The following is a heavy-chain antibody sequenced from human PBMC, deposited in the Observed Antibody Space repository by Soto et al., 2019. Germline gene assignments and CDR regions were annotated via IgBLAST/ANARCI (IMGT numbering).Heavy chain of an antibody. J-gene: IGHJ4*02. CDR2: INSDGSST. CDR1: GVTFSSYW. Sequence: EVQLVESGGGLVQPGGSLSLSCAASGVTFSSYWMHWVRQAPGKGMVWVSRINSDGSSTSYADSVTGRFNISRDNAKNTLFLQLNSLRAEDTAVYYCARVLRIAAAGYLLEFDYWGQGTLVTVSA. V-gene: IGHV3-74*01. D-gene: IGHD6-13*01. CDR3: ARVLRIAAAGYLLEFDY.